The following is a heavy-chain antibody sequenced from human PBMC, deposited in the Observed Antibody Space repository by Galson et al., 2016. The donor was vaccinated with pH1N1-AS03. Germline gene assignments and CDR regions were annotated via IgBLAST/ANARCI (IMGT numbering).Heavy chain of an antibody. CDR3: ARGRGSYGMDV. CDR2: INAGNGNT. D-gene: IGHD1-26*01. J-gene: IGHJ6*02. V-gene: IGHV1-3*01. CDR1: GYTFISYV. Sequence: SVKVSCKASGYTFISYVMHWVRQAPGQRLEWMGWINAGNGNTTYSQSFQGRVTITRDTSASKAYMELSSLRSEDTAVYYCARGRGSYGMDVWGQGNLVTVSS.